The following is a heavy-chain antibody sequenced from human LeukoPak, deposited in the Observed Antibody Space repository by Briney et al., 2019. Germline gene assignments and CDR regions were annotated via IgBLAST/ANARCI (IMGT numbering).Heavy chain of an antibody. CDR1: GGSISSYY. Sequence: PSETLSLTCTVSGGSISSYYWSWIRQPPGKGLEWIGYIHYSGSTNYNPSLKSRVTISVDTSKNQFSLKLSSVTAADTAVYYCARGGLRYFDPFDYWGQGMLVTVSS. CDR3: ARGGLRYFDPFDY. CDR2: IHYSGST. V-gene: IGHV4-59*01. D-gene: IGHD3-9*01. J-gene: IGHJ4*02.